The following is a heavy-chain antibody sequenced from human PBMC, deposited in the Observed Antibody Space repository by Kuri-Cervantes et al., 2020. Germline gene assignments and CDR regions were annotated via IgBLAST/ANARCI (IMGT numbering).Heavy chain of an antibody. Sequence: GESLKISCAASGSTFSSYWMSWVRQAPGKGLEWVANIKQDGSEKYYVDSVKGRFTISRDNAKNSLYLQMNSLRAEDTAVYYCARDEVAVYYWGQGTLVTVSS. D-gene: IGHD6-19*01. V-gene: IGHV3-7*01. CDR2: IKQDGSEK. CDR3: ARDEVAVYY. CDR1: GSTFSSYW. J-gene: IGHJ4*02.